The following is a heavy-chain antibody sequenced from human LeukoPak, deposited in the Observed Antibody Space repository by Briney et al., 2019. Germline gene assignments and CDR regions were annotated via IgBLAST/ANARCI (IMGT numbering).Heavy chain of an antibody. CDR3: TNLGDYYDSSGLQGY. CDR2: IRSKANSYAT. CDR1: GFTFSGSA. Sequence: GGSLRLSCAASGFTFSGSAMHWVRQASGKGLEWVGRIRSKANSYATAYAASVKGRFTISRDDSKNTAYLQMNSLKTEDTAVYYCTNLGDYYDSSGLQGYWGQGTLVTVSS. D-gene: IGHD3-22*01. J-gene: IGHJ4*02. V-gene: IGHV3-73*01.